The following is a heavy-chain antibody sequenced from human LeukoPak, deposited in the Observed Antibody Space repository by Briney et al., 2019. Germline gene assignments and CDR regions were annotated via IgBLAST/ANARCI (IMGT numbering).Heavy chain of an antibody. CDR3: AKASIRSGRDFDY. J-gene: IGHJ4*02. V-gene: IGHV3-23*01. CDR1: GFTFGSYA. D-gene: IGHD6-25*01. CDR2: ISGSGGDT. Sequence: PGGSLRLSCAASGFTFGSYAMGWVRQAPGKGLEWVSTISGSGGDTFYTDSVKGRFTISRDNSVNTLYLQLNSLYLQMNSLRAEDTAVYYCAKASIRSGRDFDYWGQGTLVTVYS.